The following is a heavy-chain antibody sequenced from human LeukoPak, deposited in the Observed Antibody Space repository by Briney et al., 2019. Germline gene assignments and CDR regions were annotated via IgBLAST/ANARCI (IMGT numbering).Heavy chain of an antibody. CDR3: ARMYSSSERYFDY. J-gene: IGHJ4*02. D-gene: IGHD6-13*01. V-gene: IGHV3-48*01. CDR1: GFTFSSYS. Sequence: GGSLRLSCAASGFTFSSYSINWVRQAPGKGLEWVSYISSSTTISYADSVKGRFTISRDNAKNSLYLQMNSLRAEDTAVYYCARMYSSSERYFDYRGQGTLVTVSS. CDR2: ISSSTTI.